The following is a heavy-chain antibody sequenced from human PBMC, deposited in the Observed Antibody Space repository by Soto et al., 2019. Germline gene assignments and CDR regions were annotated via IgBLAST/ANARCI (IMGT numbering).Heavy chain of an antibody. CDR3: ARAKSYYDNPCGMDV. Sequence: SVKVSCKASGGTFSSYTISWVRQAPGQGLEWMGRIIPILGIANYAQKFQGRVTITADKSTSTAYMELSSLRSEDTAVYYCARAKSYYDNPCGMDVWGQGTTVTVSS. CDR1: GGTFSSYT. D-gene: IGHD3-22*01. V-gene: IGHV1-69*02. CDR2: IIPILGIA. J-gene: IGHJ6*02.